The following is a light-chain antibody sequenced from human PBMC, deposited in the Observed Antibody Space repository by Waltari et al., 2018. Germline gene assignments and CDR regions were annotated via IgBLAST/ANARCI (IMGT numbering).Light chain of an antibody. CDR1: NRAARR. V-gene: IGLV3-21*04. J-gene: IGLJ3*02. CDR2: YDT. CDR3: QVWDRSSAHWV. Sequence: SYVLTQPPSLSLAQAKTATTTCGAHNRAARRVTWYQQRSGQAPVLVIFYDTDRPSGIPERFCGSNSGNAATLTVSRAEAGDEADYYCQVWDRSSAHWVFGGGTKLTVL.